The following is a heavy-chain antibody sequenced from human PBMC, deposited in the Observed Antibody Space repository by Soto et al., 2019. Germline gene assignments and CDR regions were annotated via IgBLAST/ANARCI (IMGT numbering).Heavy chain of an antibody. CDR3: VRYCSTTKCPFDY. Sequence: SEALSLTCAVYGWSFSGYYWSWIRPPPGKGLEWIGEINHSGSTNYNPYLKSRVTISVDTSKNQFSLNLSSVTAADTDVYYCVRYCSTTKCPFDYWGQGTLVTVSS. V-gene: IGHV4-34*01. J-gene: IGHJ4*02. D-gene: IGHD2-2*01. CDR1: GWSFSGYY. CDR2: INHSGST.